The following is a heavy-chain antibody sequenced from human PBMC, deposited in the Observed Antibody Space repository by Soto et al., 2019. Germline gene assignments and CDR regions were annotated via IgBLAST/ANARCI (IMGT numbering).Heavy chain of an antibody. Sequence: SETLSLTCTVSGGSISSYYWSWIRQPPGKGLEWIGYIYYSGSTNYNPSLKSRVTISVDTSKNQFSLKLSSVTAADTAVYYCARDPTTVTTSAFGYYYGMDVWGQGTTVTVSS. CDR1: GGSISSYY. V-gene: IGHV4-59*01. CDR3: ARDPTTVTTSAFGYYYGMDV. D-gene: IGHD4-4*01. CDR2: IYYSGST. J-gene: IGHJ6*02.